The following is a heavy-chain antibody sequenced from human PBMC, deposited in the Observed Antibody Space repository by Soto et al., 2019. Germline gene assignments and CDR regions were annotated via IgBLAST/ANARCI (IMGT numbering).Heavy chain of an antibody. CDR1: GFTFANFG. J-gene: IGHJ4*02. D-gene: IGHD3-3*01. Sequence: PGGSLRLSCGGSGFTFANFGMGWVRQAPGKGLYWVSGISSSGRRTYYADSVKRRFTISRDNSKSTLYLQMDSLRADDTAVYYCAKVAKSGVVIKYLDSWGQGSLVTVSS. CDR3: AKVAKSGVVIKYLDS. V-gene: IGHV3-23*01. CDR2: ISSSGRRT.